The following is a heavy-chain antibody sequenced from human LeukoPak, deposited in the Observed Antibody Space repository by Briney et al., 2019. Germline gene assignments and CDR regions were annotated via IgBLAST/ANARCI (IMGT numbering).Heavy chain of an antibody. V-gene: IGHV1-8*03. J-gene: IGHJ4*02. CDR1: GGTFSSYA. Sequence: ASVKVSCKASGGTFSSYAISWVRQATGQGLAWMGWLNPNRGNTGYAQKFQGGGTITRTTSISTAYMELSSLRSEDTAVYYCARGPFTYGQSSSELDYWGQGTLVTVSS. CDR3: ARGPFTYGQSSSELDY. D-gene: IGHD6-6*01. CDR2: LNPNRGNT.